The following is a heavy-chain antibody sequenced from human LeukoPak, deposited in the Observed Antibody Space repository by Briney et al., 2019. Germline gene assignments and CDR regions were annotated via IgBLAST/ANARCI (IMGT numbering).Heavy chain of an antibody. CDR1: GYTFTSYD. V-gene: IGHV1-8*03. J-gene: IGHJ4*02. CDR3: ARVQTTYSSSSGKVADNFDY. Sequence: GASVKVSCKASGYTFTSYDINWVRQATGQELEWMGWMNPNSGNIGYAQKFQGRVTITRNTSISTAYMELSSLRSEDTAVYYCARVQTTYSSSSGKVADNFDYWGQGTLVTVSS. CDR2: MNPNSGNI. D-gene: IGHD6-6*01.